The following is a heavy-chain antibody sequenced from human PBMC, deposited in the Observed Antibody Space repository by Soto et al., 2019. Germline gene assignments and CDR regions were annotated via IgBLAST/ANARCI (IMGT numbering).Heavy chain of an antibody. D-gene: IGHD4-17*01. CDR2: VCDTDGI. Sequence: DVQLVESGGGLIQPGGSLRLSCEASGLTVTGKKYVAWVRQAPGKGLEWVLGVCDTDGIYYADSVKGRFTSSRDNSKTIVYLEMNSLTPDDTAVYYCATWRLREHAYDIWGLGTTVTVSS. CDR1: GLTVTGKKY. J-gene: IGHJ3*02. CDR3: ATWRLREHAYDI. V-gene: IGHV3-53*01.